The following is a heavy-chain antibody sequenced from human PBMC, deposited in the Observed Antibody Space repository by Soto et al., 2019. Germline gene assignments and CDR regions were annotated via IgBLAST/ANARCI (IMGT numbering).Heavy chain of an antibody. V-gene: IGHV3-48*02. J-gene: IGHJ4*02. CDR1: GFTFSSYS. Sequence: GGSLRLSCAASGFTFSSYSMNWVRQAPGKGLEWVSYISSSSSTIYYADSVKGRFTISRDNAKNSLYLQMNSLRDEDTAVYYCARDPSRLTGDRDLNDYWGQGTLVTVSS. CDR3: ARDPSRLTGDRDLNDY. D-gene: IGHD7-27*01. CDR2: ISSSSSTI.